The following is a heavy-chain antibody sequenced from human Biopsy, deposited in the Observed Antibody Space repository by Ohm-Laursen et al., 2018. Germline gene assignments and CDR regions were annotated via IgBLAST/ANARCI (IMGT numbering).Heavy chain of an antibody. CDR3: ARRDSSDY. Sequence: GSSVKVSCKASGYTFTSYYMHWVRQAPGQGLEWMGVMTPIPTYAQKFQGRLTLTRDTSTSTVYMELSSLRSEDTAIYYCARRDSSDYWGQGTLVTVSS. J-gene: IGHJ4*02. CDR1: GYTFTSYY. CDR2: MTPIP. V-gene: IGHV1-46*01.